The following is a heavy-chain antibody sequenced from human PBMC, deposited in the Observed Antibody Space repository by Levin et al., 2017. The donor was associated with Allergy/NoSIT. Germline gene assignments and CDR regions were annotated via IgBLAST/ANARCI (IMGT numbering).Heavy chain of an antibody. CDR3: ARVPYYGSGSYLPDDY. V-gene: IGHV3-33*01. CDR1: GFTFSSYG. CDR2: IWYDGSNK. Sequence: SCAASGFTFSSYGMHWVRQAPGKGLEWVAVIWYDGSNKYYADSVKGRFTISRDNSKNTLYLQMNSLRAEDTAVYYCARVPYYGSGSYLPDDYWGQGTLVTVSS. D-gene: IGHD3-10*01. J-gene: IGHJ4*02.